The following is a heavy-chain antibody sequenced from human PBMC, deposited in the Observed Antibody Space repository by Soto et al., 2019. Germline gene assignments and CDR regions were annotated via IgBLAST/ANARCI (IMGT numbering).Heavy chain of an antibody. CDR1: GDSISSYY. D-gene: IGHD3-3*02. V-gene: IGHV4-59*01. Sequence: SETLSLTCTVSGDSISSYYWSWIRQPPGKGLEWIGYMHSSGSTNYNPSLKSQVTISVDTSKNQFSLTLSSVTAADTAVYYCARAGRPRAAFFDYWGQGTLVTVS. CDR2: MHSSGST. CDR3: ARAGRPRAAFFDY. J-gene: IGHJ4*02.